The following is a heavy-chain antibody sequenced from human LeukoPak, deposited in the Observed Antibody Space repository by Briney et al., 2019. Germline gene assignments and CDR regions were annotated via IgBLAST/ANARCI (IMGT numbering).Heavy chain of an antibody. V-gene: IGHV1-69*13. Sequence: SVNVSCKASGGTFSSYAISWVRQAPGQGLEWMGGIIPIFGTANYAQKFQGRVTITADESTSTAYMELSSLRSEDTAVYYCARPRSDHYDFWSGCYYYGMDVWGQGTTVTVSS. J-gene: IGHJ6*02. CDR3: ARPRSDHYDFWSGCYYYGMDV. D-gene: IGHD3-3*01. CDR1: GGTFSSYA. CDR2: IIPIFGTA.